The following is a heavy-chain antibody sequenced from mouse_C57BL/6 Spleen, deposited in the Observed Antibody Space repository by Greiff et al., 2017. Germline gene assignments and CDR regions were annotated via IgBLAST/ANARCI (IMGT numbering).Heavy chain of an antibody. J-gene: IGHJ2*01. Sequence: VQLKESGGDLVKPGGSLKLSCAASGFTFSSYGMSWVRQTPGKRLEWVATISSGGSYTYYPDSMKGRFTISGDNAKNTLYLQMSSLKSEDTAMYYCARAYDYYFDYWGKGTTLTVSS. D-gene: IGHD2-4*01. CDR1: GFTFSSYG. CDR2: ISSGGSYT. V-gene: IGHV5-6*01. CDR3: ARAYDYYFDY.